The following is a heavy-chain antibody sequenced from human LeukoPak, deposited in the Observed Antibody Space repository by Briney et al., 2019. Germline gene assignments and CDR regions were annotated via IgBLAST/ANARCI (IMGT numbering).Heavy chain of an antibody. J-gene: IGHJ6*02. V-gene: IGHV1-3*01. D-gene: IGHD6-19*01. CDR1: GYTFTDYT. CDR3: ATIAVAPFLYGMDV. Sequence: GASVKVSCKASGYTFTDYTMHWLRQAPGQRLEWMGWINAGNGNTKYSQEFQGRVTITRDTSASTAYMELSSLRSEDTAVYYCATIAVAPFLYGMDVWGQGTTVTVSS. CDR2: INAGNGNT.